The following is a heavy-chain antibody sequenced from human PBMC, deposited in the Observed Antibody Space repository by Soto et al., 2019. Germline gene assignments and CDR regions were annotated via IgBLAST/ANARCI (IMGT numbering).Heavy chain of an antibody. Sequence: QVQLQESGPGLVKPSETLSLTCTVSGGSISSFHWSWIRQPPGKGLEWIGYVYYTGSTNYTPSFRSRFTISVDTSKNQFSLKLTSVTAADTAVYYCVRWVGHFDFWGQGTLVTVSS. J-gene: IGHJ4*02. CDR1: GGSISSFH. V-gene: IGHV4-59*03. D-gene: IGHD1-26*01. CDR2: VYYTGST. CDR3: VRWVGHFDF.